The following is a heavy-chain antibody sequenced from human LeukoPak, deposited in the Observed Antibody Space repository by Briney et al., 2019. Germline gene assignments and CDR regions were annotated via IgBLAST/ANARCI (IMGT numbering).Heavy chain of an antibody. CDR3: ARSPVTTGYYFDY. D-gene: IGHD4-17*01. V-gene: IGHV4-59*01. CDR2: IYYSGST. CDR1: GGSISSYY. J-gene: IGHJ4*02. Sequence: SETLSLICTVSGGSISSYYWSWIRQPPGKGLEWIGYIYYSGSTNYNPSLKSRVTISVDTSKNQFSLELSSVTAADTAVYYCARSPVTTGYYFDYWGQGTLVTVSS.